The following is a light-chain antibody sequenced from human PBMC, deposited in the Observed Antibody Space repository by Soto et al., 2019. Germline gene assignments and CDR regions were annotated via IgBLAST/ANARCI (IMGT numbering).Light chain of an antibody. J-gene: IGKJ5*01. CDR3: QQYNSFSLIT. CDR2: DTS. CDR1: QSISRW. V-gene: IGKV1-5*01. Sequence: DIQMTQSPSTLSASVGDKVTITCRASQSISRWLAWYQQKPGKAPKILISDTSILENGVPSRFSGTGSGTEFTLTISNLQPDDFVTYFCQQYNSFSLITFGQGTRLEIK.